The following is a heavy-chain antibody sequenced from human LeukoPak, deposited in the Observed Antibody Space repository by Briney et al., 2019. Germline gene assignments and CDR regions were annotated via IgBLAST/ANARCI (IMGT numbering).Heavy chain of an antibody. J-gene: IGHJ4*02. V-gene: IGHV6-1*01. CDR3: ARAKGRSPLFDY. CDR1: GHSFSSNSAA. Sequence: SQSLSLTCAISGHSFSSNSAAWNWIRQSPSRGLEWLGRTYYRSKWYNDYAVSVKGRIAINPDTSKNQFSLQLNSVTPEDTAVYYCARAKGRSPLFDYWGQGTLVTVSS. CDR2: TYYRSKWYN. D-gene: IGHD6-13*01.